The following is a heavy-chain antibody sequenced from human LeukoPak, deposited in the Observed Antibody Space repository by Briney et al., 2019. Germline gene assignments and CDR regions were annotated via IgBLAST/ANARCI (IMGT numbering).Heavy chain of an antibody. V-gene: IGHV3-73*01. CDR1: GFNFSASA. Sequence: GGSLRLSCAASGFNFSASAMHWVRQASGKGLEWVGRIRSKTNNYATGYAESVEGRFTISRDDSKNMAYLQMNSLKIEDTAVYYCSRHRSRVGTTTNLDHWGQGTLVTVSS. D-gene: IGHD1-26*01. J-gene: IGHJ4*02. CDR2: IRSKTNNYAT. CDR3: SRHRSRVGTTTNLDH.